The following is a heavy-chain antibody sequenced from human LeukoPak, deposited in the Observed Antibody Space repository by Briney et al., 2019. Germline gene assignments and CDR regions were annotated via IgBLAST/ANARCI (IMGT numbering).Heavy chain of an antibody. D-gene: IGHD1-26*01. J-gene: IGHJ4*02. V-gene: IGHV4-39*07. CDR3: AREKGGFRLFDY. CDR2: VYYSGST. CDR1: GGSISTTNYY. Sequence: SETLSLTCAVSGGSISTTNYYWGWIRQSPGKGLEWFGCVYYSGSTYYNPSLKSRVTISVDTSKNQFSLKLSSVTAADTAVYYCAREKGGFRLFDYWGQGTLVTVSS.